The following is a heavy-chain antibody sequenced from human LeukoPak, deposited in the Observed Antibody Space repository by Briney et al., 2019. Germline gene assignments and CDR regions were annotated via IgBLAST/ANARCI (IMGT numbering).Heavy chain of an antibody. J-gene: IGHJ4*02. V-gene: IGHV3-23*01. D-gene: IGHD3-22*01. CDR1: GFTFSSYA. CDR2: ISGSGGST. Sequence: GGSLRPSCAASGFTFSSYAMSWVRQAPGKGLEWVSAISGSGGSTYYADSVKGRFTISRDNSKNTLYLQMNSLRAEDTAVHYCAKDYDSSGYYYLYYFDYWGQGTLVTVSS. CDR3: AKDYDSSGYYYLYYFDY.